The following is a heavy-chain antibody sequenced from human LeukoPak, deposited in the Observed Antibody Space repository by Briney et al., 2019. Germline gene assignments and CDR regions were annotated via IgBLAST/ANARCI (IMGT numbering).Heavy chain of an antibody. CDR1: GFTFSDTW. Sequence: GGSLRLSCAASGFTFSDTWLSWVRQAPGKGLEWVANINKDGGQKYYVDSVKGRFTISRDNAKNSLYLQMNSLRVEDTAVYYCAKAGQTDYYYYYMDIWGKGTTVTVSS. V-gene: IGHV3-7*01. CDR2: INKDGGQK. J-gene: IGHJ6*03. D-gene: IGHD1-14*01. CDR3: AKAGQTDYYYYYMDI.